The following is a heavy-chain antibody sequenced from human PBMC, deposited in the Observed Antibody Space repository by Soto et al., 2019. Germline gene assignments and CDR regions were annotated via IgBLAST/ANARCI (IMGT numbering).Heavy chain of an antibody. CDR3: ASYCSGGSCDVGSPGNFYY. Sequence: QVQLQESGPGLVKPSQTLSLTCTVSGGSISSGDYYWRWIRQPPGKGMEWIGYIYYSGRTYYNPSVKGRVTMTVDTSKRPSSLTMSSVTAANTAVDYFASYCSGGSCDVGSPGNFYYWGQGTLVTFCS. CDR1: GGSISSGDYY. V-gene: IGHV4-30-4*01. CDR2: IYYSGRT. J-gene: IGHJ4*02. D-gene: IGHD2-15*01.